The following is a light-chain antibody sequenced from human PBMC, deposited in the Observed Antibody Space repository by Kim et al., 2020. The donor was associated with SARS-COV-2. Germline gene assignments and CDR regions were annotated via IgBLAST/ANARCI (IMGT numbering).Light chain of an antibody. Sequence: SPVESATLSCRASQSVSSNLAWYQQKPGQAPRLLIYGASTRATGIPARFSGSGSGTEFTLTISSLQSEDFAVYYCQQYNNWPPVTFGGGTKVDIK. J-gene: IGKJ4*01. CDR2: GAS. V-gene: IGKV3-15*01. CDR3: QQYNNWPPVT. CDR1: QSVSSN.